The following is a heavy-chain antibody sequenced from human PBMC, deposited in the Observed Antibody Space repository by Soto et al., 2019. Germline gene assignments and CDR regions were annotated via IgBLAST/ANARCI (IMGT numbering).Heavy chain of an antibody. CDR3: ARDSSTWLSWYFDL. CDR1: GFTFSYYA. D-gene: IGHD3-22*01. V-gene: IGHV3-30-3*01. Sequence: QVQLVESGGGVVQPGRSLRLSCAASGFTFSYYAMHWVRQAPGKGLECVAVMSYDGSSKYYPESVKGRFTISRDNSKNTLFLQMNSLRDEDTAVDYCARDSSTWLSWYFDLWGRGTLVIVSS. J-gene: IGHJ2*01. CDR2: MSYDGSSK.